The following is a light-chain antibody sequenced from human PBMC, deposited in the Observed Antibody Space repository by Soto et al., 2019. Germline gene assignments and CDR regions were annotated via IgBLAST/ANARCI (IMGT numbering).Light chain of an antibody. CDR3: QQSYSNLMYT. J-gene: IGKJ2*01. Sequence: DIQMTQSPSSLSASVGDRVTITCRASQSISNYLNWYQQKPGKAPRLLIYAASSLQSGVPSRFSGGGSGTDFTLTISSMQPEDFATYYCQQSYSNLMYTFGQGTKLEIK. CDR2: AAS. CDR1: QSISNY. V-gene: IGKV1-39*01.